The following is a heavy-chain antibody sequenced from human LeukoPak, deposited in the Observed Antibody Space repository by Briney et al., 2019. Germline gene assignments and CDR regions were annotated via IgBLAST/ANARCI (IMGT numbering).Heavy chain of an antibody. V-gene: IGHV4-61*02. J-gene: IGHJ3*02. D-gene: IGHD3-9*01. Sequence: SETLSLTCTVSGGSISSGSYYWSWIRQPAGKGLEWIGRIYTSGSTNYNPSLKSRVTISVDTSKNQFSLKLSSVTAADTAVYYCAREREIRYFDWFPHDAFDIWGQGTMVTVSS. CDR3: AREREIRYFDWFPHDAFDI. CDR2: IYTSGST. CDR1: GGSISSGSYY.